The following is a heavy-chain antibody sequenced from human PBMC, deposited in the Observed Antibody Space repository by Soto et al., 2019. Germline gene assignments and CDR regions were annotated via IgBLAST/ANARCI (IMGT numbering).Heavy chain of an antibody. CDR3: TTDPVTRGYSSSWYRGWFDP. V-gene: IGHV3-15*07. J-gene: IGHJ5*02. Sequence: GGSLRLSCAASGFTFSNAWMNWVRQAPGKGLEWVGRIKSKTDGGTTDYAAPVKGRFTISRDDSKNTLYLQMNSLKTEDTTVYYCTTDPVTRGYSSSWYRGWFDPWGQGTLVTVSS. CDR2: IKSKTDGGTT. D-gene: IGHD6-13*01. CDR1: GFTFSNAW.